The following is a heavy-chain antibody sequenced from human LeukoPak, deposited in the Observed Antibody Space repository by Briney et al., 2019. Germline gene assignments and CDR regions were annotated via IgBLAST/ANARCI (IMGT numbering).Heavy chain of an antibody. J-gene: IGHJ4*02. CDR3: AKGRTTVVVTAIPN. CDR2: ISGSGGNT. D-gene: IGHD2-21*02. CDR1: GFTFSSYA. V-gene: IGHV3-23*01. Sequence: PGGSLRLSCAASGFTFSSYAMSWVRQAPGEGLEWVSGISGSGGNTYNADSVKGRFTISRDNSKNTLYLQMNSLRAEDTAVYYCAKGRTTVVVTAIPNWGQGTLVTVSS.